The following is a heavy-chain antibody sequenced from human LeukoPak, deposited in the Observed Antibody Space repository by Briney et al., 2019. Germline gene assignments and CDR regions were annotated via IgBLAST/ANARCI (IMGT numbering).Heavy chain of an antibody. J-gene: IGHJ6*03. Sequence: GGSLRLSCAASGFTFSDYYMSWIRQAPGKGLEWVSYISSSGSTIYYAGSVKGRFTISRDNAKNSPYLQMNSLRAEDTAVYYCARDRQLGAFSLHYYYYHMDVWGKGTTVTVSS. CDR2: ISSSGSTI. CDR1: GFTFSDYY. D-gene: IGHD6-6*01. CDR3: ARDRQLGAFSLHYYYYHMDV. V-gene: IGHV3-11*04.